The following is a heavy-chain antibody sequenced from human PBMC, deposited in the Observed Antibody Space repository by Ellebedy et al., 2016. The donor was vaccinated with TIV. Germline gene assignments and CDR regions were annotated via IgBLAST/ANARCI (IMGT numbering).Heavy chain of an antibody. D-gene: IGHD4-17*01. CDR2: IRQEGDEI. CDR1: GFTFRSYW. J-gene: IGHJ5*02. Sequence: PGGSLRLSCAASGFTFRSYWMTLVRQAPGKGLEWVAKIRQEGDEIYYVESVKGRFTISRDNAKNSLFLQMNSLRVEDTAVYYCARRASNGDYAVQVNTWFDPWGQGTLVTVSS. V-gene: IGHV3-7*01. CDR3: ARRASNGDYAVQVNTWFDP.